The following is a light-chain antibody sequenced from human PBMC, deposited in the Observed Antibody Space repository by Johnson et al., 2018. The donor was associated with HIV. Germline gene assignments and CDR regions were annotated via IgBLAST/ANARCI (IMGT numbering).Light chain of an antibody. CDR1: SSNIGNNY. J-gene: IGLJ1*01. CDR2: DNN. Sequence: QSVLTQPPSMSAAPGQRVTISCSGSSSNIGNNYVSWYQQVPGAAPKLLIYDNNRRPSGIPDRFSGSKSGTSATLGITGLQTGDEAAYYCVALDSSLRTAFFGTVTKVTVL. CDR3: VALDSSLRTAF. V-gene: IGLV1-51*01.